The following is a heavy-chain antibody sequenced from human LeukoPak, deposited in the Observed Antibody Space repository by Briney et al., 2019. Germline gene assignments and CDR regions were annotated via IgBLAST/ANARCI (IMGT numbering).Heavy chain of an antibody. V-gene: IGHV4-39*07. D-gene: IGHD3-22*01. CDR3: ARATAKGHDSSGYSG. Sequence: PSETLSLTCTVSGGSISTSNYYWGWIRQPPGKGLEWIGNIFYSGSTYYSPSLKSRVTISLDTSRNQFSLKLNSVTAADTAVYYCARATAKGHDSSGYSGWGQGTLVTVSS. CDR1: GGSISTSNYY. CDR2: IFYSGST. J-gene: IGHJ4*02.